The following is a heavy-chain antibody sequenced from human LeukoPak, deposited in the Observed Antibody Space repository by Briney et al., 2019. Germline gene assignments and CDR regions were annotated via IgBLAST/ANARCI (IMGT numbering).Heavy chain of an antibody. J-gene: IGHJ6*03. Sequence: PSETLSLTCTVSGASISSHSWTWIRQPPGKGLEYIGYIYTSGSTNYNPSLKSRVTMSVDTSKNEISLKLSSVTAADTAVYYCARRTSYDYYFYMDVWAKGPRSPSP. CDR3: ARRTSYDYYFYMDV. V-gene: IGHV4-4*09. D-gene: IGHD1-14*01. CDR1: GASISSHS. CDR2: IYTSGST.